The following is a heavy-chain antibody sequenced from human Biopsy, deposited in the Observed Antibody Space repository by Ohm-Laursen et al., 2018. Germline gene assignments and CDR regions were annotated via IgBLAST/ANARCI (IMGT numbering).Heavy chain of an antibody. D-gene: IGHD2-2*01. J-gene: IGHJ6*02. CDR3: ARAVRNQMLSTV. V-gene: IGHV1-8*01. CDR2: VNPVSKNT. CDR1: GYTFTSYD. Sequence: SVKVSCETYGYTFTSYDISWMRQASGQGLEWIGWVNPVSKNTVSVKDFRGRVTLTGDTSSSTSYMELRSLPSKDTAIYYCARAVRNQMLSTVWGQGTAVTVSS.